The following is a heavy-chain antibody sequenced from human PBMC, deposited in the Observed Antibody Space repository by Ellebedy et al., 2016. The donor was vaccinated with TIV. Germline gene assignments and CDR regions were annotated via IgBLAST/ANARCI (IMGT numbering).Heavy chain of an antibody. Sequence: PGGSLSLSCAASGFTFSSYAMSWVRQAPGKGLEWVSAISGSGGSTYYADSVKGRFTISRDNSKNTLYLQMNSLRAEDTAVYYCARLWSDRVVYDFWSGYYPYYFDYWGQGTLVTVSS. V-gene: IGHV3-23*01. CDR2: ISGSGGST. D-gene: IGHD3-3*01. J-gene: IGHJ4*02. CDR3: ARLWSDRVVYDFWSGYYPYYFDY. CDR1: GFTFSSYA.